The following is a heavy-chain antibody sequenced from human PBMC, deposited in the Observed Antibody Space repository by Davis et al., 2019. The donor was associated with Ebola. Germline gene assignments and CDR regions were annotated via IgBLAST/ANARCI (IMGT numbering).Heavy chain of an antibody. CDR1: GFTFSSYA. D-gene: IGHD1-26*01. CDR2: ISYDGSNK. V-gene: IGHV3-30-3*01. J-gene: IGHJ4*02. CDR3: TRPGNSGSYWKDDY. Sequence: GGSLRLSCAASGFTFSSYAMHWVRQAPGKGLEWVAVISYDGSNKYYADSVKGRFTISRDDSKNTAYLQMNSLKTEDTAVYYCTRPGNSGSYWKDDYWGQGTLVTVSS.